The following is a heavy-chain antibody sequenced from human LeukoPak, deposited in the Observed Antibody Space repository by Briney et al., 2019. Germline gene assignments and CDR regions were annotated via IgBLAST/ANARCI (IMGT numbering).Heavy chain of an antibody. V-gene: IGHV3-73*01. J-gene: IGHJ4*02. CDR1: GSMFRNYW. CDR3: TRPSYDSSVSGVVY. CDR2: IRSKANSYAT. D-gene: IGHD3-22*01. Sequence: GGSLRLSCVVSGSMFRNYWMSWLCQASGKGLEWVGRIRSKANSYATTDVASVRGRFSISRDDSKNTAYLQMNSLRTEDTAVYYCTRPSYDSSVSGVVYWGQGTLVTVSS.